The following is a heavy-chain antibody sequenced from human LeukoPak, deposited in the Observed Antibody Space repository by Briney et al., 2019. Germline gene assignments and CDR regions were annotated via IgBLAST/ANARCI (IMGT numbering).Heavy chain of an antibody. CDR1: GYTFTSYG. Sequence: GASVKVSCKASGYTFTSYGISWVRQAPGQGLEWMGWISAYNGNTNYARKLQGRVTMTTDTSTSTAYMELRSLRSDDTAVYYCAGTYDSSGYYSNFDYWGQGTLVTVSS. D-gene: IGHD3-22*01. CDR3: AGTYDSSGYYSNFDY. J-gene: IGHJ4*02. CDR2: ISAYNGNT. V-gene: IGHV1-18*01.